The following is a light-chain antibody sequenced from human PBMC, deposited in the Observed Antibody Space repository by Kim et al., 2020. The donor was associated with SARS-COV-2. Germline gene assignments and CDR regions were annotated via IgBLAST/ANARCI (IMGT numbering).Light chain of an antibody. CDR1: TSDVGGYHL. V-gene: IGLV2-23*02. Sequence: QSALTQPASVSGSPGQSITISCTGTTSDVGGYHLVSWYQQHPGKAPKLIIYEVDKRPSGVSNHFPGSKSGNTASLTVSGLQAEDEADYYCCSYAGSSTVIFGGGTELTVL. J-gene: IGLJ2*01. CDR2: EVD. CDR3: CSYAGSSTVI.